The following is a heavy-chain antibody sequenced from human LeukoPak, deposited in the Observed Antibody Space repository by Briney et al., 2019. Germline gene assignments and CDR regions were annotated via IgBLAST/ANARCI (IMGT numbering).Heavy chain of an antibody. V-gene: IGHV3-9*01. Sequence: GGSLRLSCAASGFTFDDYAMHWVRQAPGKGLEWVSGISWNSGSIGYADSVKGRFTISRDNSKNTLYLQMNSLRAEDTAVYYCAKLITIFGVVPPEGGMDVWGQGTTVTVSS. CDR1: GFTFDDYA. CDR2: ISWNSGSI. J-gene: IGHJ6*02. D-gene: IGHD3-3*01. CDR3: AKLITIFGVVPPEGGMDV.